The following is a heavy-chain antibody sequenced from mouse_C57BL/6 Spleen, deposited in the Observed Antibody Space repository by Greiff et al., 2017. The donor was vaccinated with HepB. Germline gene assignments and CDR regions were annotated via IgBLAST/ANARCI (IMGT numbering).Heavy chain of an antibody. D-gene: IGHD2-3*01. J-gene: IGHJ2*01. CDR3: ARSGDGYYPDY. CDR1: GYTFTSYW. V-gene: IGHV1-64*01. Sequence: VQLQQPGAELVKPGASVKLSCKASGYTFTSYWMHWVKQRPGQGLEWIGMIHPNSGSTNYNEKFKSKATLTVDKSSSTAYMQLSSLTSEDSAVYYCARSGDGYYPDYWGQGTTLTVSS. CDR2: IHPNSGST.